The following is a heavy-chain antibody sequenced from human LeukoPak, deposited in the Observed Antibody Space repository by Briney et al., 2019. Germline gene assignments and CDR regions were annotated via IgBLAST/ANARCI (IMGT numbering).Heavy chain of an antibody. V-gene: IGHV3-30*02. J-gene: IGHJ5*02. D-gene: IGHD3-10*01. CDR3: AKDQTHLWFGGNWFDP. CDR2: IRYDGSDK. Sequence: PGGSLRLSCAASGFTFSNYGMHWVRQTPGKGLEWVAFIRYDGSDKYYADSVKGRFTISRDNSKNTLYLQMTSLRAEDTAVYYCAKDQTHLWFGGNWFDPWGPGTLVTVSS. CDR1: GFTFSNYG.